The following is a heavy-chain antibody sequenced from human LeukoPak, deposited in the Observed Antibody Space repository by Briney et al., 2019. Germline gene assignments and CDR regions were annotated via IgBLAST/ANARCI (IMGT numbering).Heavy chain of an antibody. Sequence: SVKLSCKAPGDTFSKYAISWVRLAPGQGLEWMGGSIPMYGTANSAQKFQGRLTFNTDDSTSTTYLELSSLRPEDTALYYCARVVLLYGSGTYLDVWGQGTLVTVSS. CDR3: ARVVLLYGSGTYLDV. CDR2: SIPMYGTA. CDR1: GDTFSKYA. V-gene: IGHV1-69*05. J-gene: IGHJ4*02. D-gene: IGHD3-10*01.